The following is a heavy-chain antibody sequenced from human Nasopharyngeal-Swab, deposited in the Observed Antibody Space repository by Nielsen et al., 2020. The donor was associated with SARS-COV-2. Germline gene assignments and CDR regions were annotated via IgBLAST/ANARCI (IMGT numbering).Heavy chain of an antibody. D-gene: IGHD2-2*01. J-gene: IGHJ6*03. V-gene: IGHV1-18*04. CDR1: GYTFTSYG. Sequence: ASVKVSCKASGYTFTSYGISWVRQAPGQGLEWMGWISAYNGNTNYAQKLQGRVTMTTDTSTSTAYMELRGLRSDDTAVYYCARNPSSAICSSTSCYAQPWFGYYYYYMDVWGKGTTVTVSS. CDR3: ARNPSSAICSSTSCYAQPWFGYYYYYMDV. CDR2: ISAYNGNT.